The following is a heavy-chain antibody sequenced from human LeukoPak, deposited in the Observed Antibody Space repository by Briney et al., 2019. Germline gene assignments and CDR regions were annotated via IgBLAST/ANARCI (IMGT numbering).Heavy chain of an antibody. CDR2: IYTSGST. V-gene: IGHV4-4*07. CDR1: GGSISSYY. D-gene: IGHD6-13*01. J-gene: IGHJ4*02. Sequence: SETLSLTCTVSGGSISSYYWSWIRQPAAKGLEWIGRIYTSGSTNYSPSLKSRVTMSVDTSKNEFSLKLNSVTAADTAVYYCARESTVAGTARYLDYWGQGTLVTVSS. CDR3: ARESTVAGTARYLDY.